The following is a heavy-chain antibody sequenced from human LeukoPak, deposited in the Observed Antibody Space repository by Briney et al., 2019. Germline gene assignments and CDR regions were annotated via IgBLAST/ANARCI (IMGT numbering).Heavy chain of an antibody. Sequence: SQTLSLTCAISGDSVSSNSATWNWIRQSPSRGLEWLGRTYYRSKWISDYAVSVKSRMTINADTSKNQFSLQVNSVTPEDTAVYYCARKGTVTTPFDYWGQGILVTVSS. D-gene: IGHD1/OR15-1a*01. J-gene: IGHJ4*02. CDR1: GDSVSSNSAT. CDR3: ARKGTVTTPFDY. V-gene: IGHV6-1*01. CDR2: TYYRSKWIS.